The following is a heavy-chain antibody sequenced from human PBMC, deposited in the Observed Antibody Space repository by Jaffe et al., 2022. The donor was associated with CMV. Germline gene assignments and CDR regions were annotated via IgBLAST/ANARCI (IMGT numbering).Heavy chain of an antibody. CDR3: ARGLQHPAY. CDR2: IWYDGTKQ. V-gene: IGHV3-33*04. Sequence: QVQLVESGGGVVQPGRSLRLSCVVSGFTFSTYGMHWVRQAPGKGLDWVATIWYDGTKQYYADSVKGRFTVSRDNSKNTLFLQMNSLRVEDTAVYYCARGLQHPAYWGPGTLVTVSS. D-gene: IGHD6-13*01. J-gene: IGHJ4*02. CDR1: GFTFSTYG.